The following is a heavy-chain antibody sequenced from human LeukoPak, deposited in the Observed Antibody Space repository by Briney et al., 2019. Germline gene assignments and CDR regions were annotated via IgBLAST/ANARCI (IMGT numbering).Heavy chain of an antibody. V-gene: IGHV4-34*01. Sequence: PSETLSLTCTVYGGSFSGYYWSWIRQSPGKGLEWIGEINHTGDTNYNPSLKSRVSISVDTSKNQFSLTLNSVTAADAAVYYCAKAAFYYDSGGHWGQGTLVTVSS. CDR3: AKAAFYYDSGGH. CDR1: GGSFSGYY. D-gene: IGHD3-22*01. J-gene: IGHJ1*01. CDR2: INHTGDT.